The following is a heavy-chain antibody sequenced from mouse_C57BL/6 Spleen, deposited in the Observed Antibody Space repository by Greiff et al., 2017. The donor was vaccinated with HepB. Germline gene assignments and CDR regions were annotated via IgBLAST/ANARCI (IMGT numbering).Heavy chain of an antibody. CDR3: AREVITTGVADY. J-gene: IGHJ2*01. CDR1: GFNINNTY. V-gene: IGHV14-3*01. Sequence: VQLQQSVAELVRPGASVKLSCTASGFNINNTYMHWVKQRPEQGLEWIGRIDPANGNTKYAPKFQGKATITADTSSNTAYLQLSSLTSEDTAIYYCAREVITTGVADYWGQGTTLTVSS. D-gene: IGHD1-1*01. CDR2: IDPANGNT.